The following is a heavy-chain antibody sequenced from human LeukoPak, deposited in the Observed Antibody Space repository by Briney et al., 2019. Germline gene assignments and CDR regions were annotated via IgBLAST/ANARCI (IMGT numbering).Heavy chain of an antibody. D-gene: IGHD2-2*01. V-gene: IGHV1-18*01. CDR3: ARDPGYCSSTSCHLSY. CDR2: ISAYNGNT. CDR1: GYTFTSYG. J-gene: IGHJ4*02. Sequence: ASVKVSCKASGYTFTSYGISWVRQAPGQGLEWMGWISAYNGNTNYAQKLQGRVTMTTDTSTSTAYMELRSLRSDDTAVYYCARDPGYCSSTSCHLSYWGQGTLVTVSS.